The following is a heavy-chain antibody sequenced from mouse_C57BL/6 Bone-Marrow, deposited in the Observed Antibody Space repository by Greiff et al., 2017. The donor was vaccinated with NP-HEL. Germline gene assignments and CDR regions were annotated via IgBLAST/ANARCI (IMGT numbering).Heavy chain of an antibody. D-gene: IGHD1-1*01. Sequence: QVQLQQSGPGLVQPSQSLSITCTVSGFSLTSYGVHWVRQSPGKGLEWLGVIWSGGSTDYNAAFISRLSISKDNSKSQVFFKMNSLQADDTAIYYCARTGRGHDGSSLNWYFDVWGTGTTVTVSS. CDR1: GFSLTSYG. CDR3: ARTGRGHDGSSLNWYFDV. CDR2: IWSGGST. V-gene: IGHV2-2*01. J-gene: IGHJ1*03.